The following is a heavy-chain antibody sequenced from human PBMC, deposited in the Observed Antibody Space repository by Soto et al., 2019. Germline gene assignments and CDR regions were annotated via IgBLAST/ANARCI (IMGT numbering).Heavy chain of an antibody. CDR1: GGSISSYY. J-gene: IGHJ6*02. V-gene: IGHV4-4*07. Sequence: SETLSLTCTVSGGSISSYYWSWIRQPAGKGLEWIGRIYTSGSTNYTPSLKSRVTMSVDTSKNQFSLKLSSVTAADTAVYYCARDGAAAAAGTSHYYYYYGMDVWGPGTTVTVSS. CDR3: ARDGAAAAAGTSHYYYYYGMDV. CDR2: IYTSGST. D-gene: IGHD6-13*01.